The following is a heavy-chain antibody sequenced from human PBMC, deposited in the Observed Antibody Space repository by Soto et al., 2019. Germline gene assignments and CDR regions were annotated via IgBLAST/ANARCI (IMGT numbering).Heavy chain of an antibody. CDR2: ISGSGGST. CDR1: GFTFISYA. D-gene: IGHD1-26*01. CDR3: AKYRESDNRPFDY. V-gene: IGHV3-23*01. Sequence: GGSLRLSCAASGFTFISYAMSWVRQAPGKGLEWVSTISGSGGSTYYADSVKGRFTISRDNSKNTLYLQMNSLRAEDTAVYYCAKYRESDNRPFDYWGQGTLVTVSS. J-gene: IGHJ4*02.